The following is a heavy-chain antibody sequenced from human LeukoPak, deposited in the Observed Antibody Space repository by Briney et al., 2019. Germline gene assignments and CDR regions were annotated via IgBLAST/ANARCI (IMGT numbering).Heavy chain of an antibody. D-gene: IGHD4-17*01. CDR1: GFIFISYG. J-gene: IGHJ4*02. Sequence: GGSLRLSCAASGFIFISYGMHWVRQAPGKGLEWVGVISDDGRRKDYADSVKGRFTISRDNSKDTLYLQMNSLRAEDTAVYYCAKRPSDYGDYVSYFDYWGRGTLVTVSS. CDR3: AKRPSDYGDYVSYFDY. V-gene: IGHV3-30*18. CDR2: ISDDGRRK.